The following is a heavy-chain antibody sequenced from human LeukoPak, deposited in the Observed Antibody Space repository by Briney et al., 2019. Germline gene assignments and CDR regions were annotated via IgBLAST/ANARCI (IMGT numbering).Heavy chain of an antibody. CDR2: ITGRGGET. CDR1: GFIFSNYA. D-gene: IGHD6-13*01. Sequence: GGSLRLSCAASGFIFSNYALMWVRQAPGKGLEWVLSITGRGGETFYADSEKGRFSLSRDNSKNMLYLQMYSLGAEDTAIYYCEKGAAAGLVDWFDPWGQGTLVTVSS. V-gene: IGHV3-23*01. CDR3: EKGAAAGLVDWFDP. J-gene: IGHJ5*02.